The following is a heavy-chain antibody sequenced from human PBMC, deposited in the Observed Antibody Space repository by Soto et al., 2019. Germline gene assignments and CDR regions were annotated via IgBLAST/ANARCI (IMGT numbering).Heavy chain of an antibody. V-gene: IGHV3-30*04. CDR1: GLILSDFA. CDR3: AKTGCNGGSCFSWFDP. Sequence: QVQLVESGGGVVQPGGSLRLSCAASGLILSDFAMHWVRQAPGRGLEWVAVILKDGKSKYYADSVRGRFTISSDTSKDTIFLQLTSLRLDDSAVYYCAKTGCNGGSCFSWFDPWGQGTPVTVSS. J-gene: IGHJ5*02. D-gene: IGHD2-15*01. CDR2: ILKDGKSK.